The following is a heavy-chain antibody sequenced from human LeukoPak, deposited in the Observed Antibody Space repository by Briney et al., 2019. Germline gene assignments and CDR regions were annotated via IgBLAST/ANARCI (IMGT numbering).Heavy chain of an antibody. Sequence: KPSETLSLTCTVSGGSISSYYWSWIRQPAGKGLEWIGRIYTSGSTNYNPSLKSRVTMSVDTSKNQFSLRLSSVTAADTAVYYCARDTRSSRKHYYYYYGMDVWGQGTTVTVSS. V-gene: IGHV4-4*07. J-gene: IGHJ6*02. CDR3: ARDTRSSRKHYYYYYGMDV. CDR2: IYTSGST. CDR1: GGSISSYY.